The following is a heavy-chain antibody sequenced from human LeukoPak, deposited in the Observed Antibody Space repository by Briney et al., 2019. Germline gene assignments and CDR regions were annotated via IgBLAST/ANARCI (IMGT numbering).Heavy chain of an antibody. Sequence: GGSLRLSCAASGFTFDDYAMHWVRQAPGKGLEWVSLISGSGGSTYYADSVKGRFTVSRDNSKNTLYLQMNSLRAEDTAVYYCAKDAKYVFFDYWGQGTLVTVSS. CDR3: AKDAKYVFFDY. D-gene: IGHD4/OR15-4a*01. CDR1: GFTFDDYA. CDR2: ISGSGGST. V-gene: IGHV3-23*01. J-gene: IGHJ4*02.